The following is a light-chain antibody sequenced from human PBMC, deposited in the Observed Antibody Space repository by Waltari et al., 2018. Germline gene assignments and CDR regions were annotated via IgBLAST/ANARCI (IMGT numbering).Light chain of an antibody. CDR3: QNDVRLPAT. V-gene: IGKV3-20*01. Sequence: EIGWTHSPGTLSLSPGERATLSCRASQSVGRSLAWYQQKPGQAPRILICDASRGATGIPDRFSGGGSGTDFSLTLNRLEPEDVAVYYCQNDVRLPATFGQGTKVEVE. CDR1: QSVGRS. J-gene: IGKJ1*01. CDR2: DAS.